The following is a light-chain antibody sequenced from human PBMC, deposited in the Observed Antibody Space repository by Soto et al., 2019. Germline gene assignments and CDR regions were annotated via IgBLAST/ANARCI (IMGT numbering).Light chain of an antibody. V-gene: IGKV3-20*01. CDR2: GAS. CDR1: QSVKSR. Sequence: ELVLTQSPGTLSLSPGERATLSCRASQSVKSRLSWYQHKPGQAPRLLISGASSRATGIPDRFSGSGSATDFTLTISRLEPEDFALYYCQHYGRSPLTFGQGTRLEI. CDR3: QHYGRSPLT. J-gene: IGKJ5*01.